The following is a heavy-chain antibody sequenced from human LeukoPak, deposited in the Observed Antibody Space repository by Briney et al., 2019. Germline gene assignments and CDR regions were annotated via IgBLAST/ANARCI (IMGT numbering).Heavy chain of an antibody. CDR3: ARRNAITIFGVVTHYFDY. CDR1: GGSISSSSYY. D-gene: IGHD3-3*01. Sequence: SETLSLTCTVSGGSISSSSYYWGWIRQPPGKGLEWIGSIYHSGSTYYNPSLKSRVTISVDTSKNQFSLKLSSMTAADTAVYYCARRNAITIFGVVTHYFDYWGQGTLVTVSS. J-gene: IGHJ4*02. V-gene: IGHV4-39*01. CDR2: IYHSGST.